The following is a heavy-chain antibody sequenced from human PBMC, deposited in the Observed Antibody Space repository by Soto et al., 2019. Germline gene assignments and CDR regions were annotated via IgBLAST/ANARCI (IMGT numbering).Heavy chain of an antibody. J-gene: IGHJ6*03. CDR1: GGSISSYY. V-gene: IGHV4-59*01. CDR2: IYYSGST. CDR3: ARVATDEDYYYYYMDV. Sequence: QVQLQESGPGLVKPSETLSLTCTVSGGSISSYYWSWIRQPPGKGLEWIGYIYYSGSTNYDPSLKSRVTISVDTSKNQFSLKLSSVTAADTAVYYCARVATDEDYYYYYMDVWGKGTTVTVSS.